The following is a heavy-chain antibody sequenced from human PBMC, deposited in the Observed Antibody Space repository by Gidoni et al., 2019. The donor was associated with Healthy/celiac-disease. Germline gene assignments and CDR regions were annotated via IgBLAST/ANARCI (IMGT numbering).Heavy chain of an antibody. CDR3: ATDFGGWYGGVDH. D-gene: IGHD6-19*01. CDR1: GFAFSNAW. CDR2: IKSKTDGGKT. Sequence: EVQLVESGGGLVKPGGSLRLSCAASGFAFSNAWMSWVRQAPGKGLEWVGRIKSKTDGGKTDYAAPVKGRFTISRDDSKNTLYLQMNSLKTEVTAVYFCATDFGGWYGGVDHWGQGTLVTVSS. J-gene: IGHJ4*02. V-gene: IGHV3-15*01.